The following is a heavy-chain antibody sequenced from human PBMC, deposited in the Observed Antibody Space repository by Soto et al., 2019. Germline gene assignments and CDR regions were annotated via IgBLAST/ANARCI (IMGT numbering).Heavy chain of an antibody. D-gene: IGHD6-13*01. CDR3: AKSYSSSWYANWFDP. Sequence: EVQLVESGGGLVQPGRPLRLSCAASGFTFDDYAMFWVRQAPGKGLEWVSGISWNSVTIGYADSVKGRFTISRDNAKNSLYLEMNSLRAEDTALYYCAKSYSSSWYANWFDPWGQGTLVTVSS. V-gene: IGHV3-9*01. J-gene: IGHJ5*02. CDR1: GFTFDDYA. CDR2: ISWNSVTI.